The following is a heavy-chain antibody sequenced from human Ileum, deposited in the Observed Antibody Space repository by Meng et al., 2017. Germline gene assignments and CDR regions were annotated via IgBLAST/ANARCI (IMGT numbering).Heavy chain of an antibody. V-gene: IGHV4-61*01. J-gene: IGHJ4*02. CDR2: IYYTGST. Sequence: PSETLLPQAIVLGGSVSSGSYYWNWIRQPPGKGPEWIAYIYYTGSTNYNPSLKSRVIISADTSKNQFSLKLSSVTAADTAVYYCARAETALDYWGQGTLVTVSS. CDR1: GGSVSSGSYY. D-gene: IGHD5-18*01. CDR3: ARAETALDY.